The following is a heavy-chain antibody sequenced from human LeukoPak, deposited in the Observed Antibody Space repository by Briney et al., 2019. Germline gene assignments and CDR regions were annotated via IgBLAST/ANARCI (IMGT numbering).Heavy chain of an antibody. Sequence: SETLSLTCAVYGGSFSGYYWSWIRQPPGEGLEWIGEINHSGSTNYNPSLKSRVTISVDTSKNQFSLKLSSVTAADTAVYYCARKGIYRGSLDYWGQGTLVTVSS. CDR2: INHSGST. J-gene: IGHJ4*02. D-gene: IGHD3-16*02. CDR3: ARKGIYRGSLDY. V-gene: IGHV4-34*01. CDR1: GGSFSGYY.